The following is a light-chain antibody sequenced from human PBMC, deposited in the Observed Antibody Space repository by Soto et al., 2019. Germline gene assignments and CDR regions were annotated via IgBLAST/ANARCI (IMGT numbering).Light chain of an antibody. V-gene: IGKV2-40*01. CDR2: ALS. Sequence: EIVLTQTPLSLPVTPGEPASISCSSSQSLLDTDDGSTYLDWYLQKPGQSPPLLIYALSSRASGVPDRFSGSGSGTEFTLRISRVETEDVGVYYCMQHTDFPITFGQGTRLEIK. CDR1: QSLLDTDDGSTY. J-gene: IGKJ5*01. CDR3: MQHTDFPIT.